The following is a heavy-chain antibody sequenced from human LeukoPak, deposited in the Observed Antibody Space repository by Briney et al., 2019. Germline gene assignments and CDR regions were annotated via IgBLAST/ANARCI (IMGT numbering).Heavy chain of an antibody. D-gene: IGHD6-13*01. Sequence: ASVKVSCKASGGTFSSYAISWVRQAPGQGLEWMGGIIPIFGTANYAQKFQGRVTITADKSTSTAYMELSSLRSEDTAVYYCARQPKLSSSWYFDPYYFDYWGQGTLVTVSS. CDR1: GGTFSSYA. CDR3: ARQPKLSSSWYFDPYYFDY. J-gene: IGHJ4*02. V-gene: IGHV1-69*06. CDR2: IIPIFGTA.